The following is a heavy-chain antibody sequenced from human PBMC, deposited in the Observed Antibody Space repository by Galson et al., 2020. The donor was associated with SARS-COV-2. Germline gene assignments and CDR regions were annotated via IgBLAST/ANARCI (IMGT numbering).Heavy chain of an antibody. V-gene: IGHV4-39*07. CDR1: GGSISRTTYY. Sequence: SETLSLTCIVSGGSISRTTYYWGWIRQPPGKGLEWIGNIHYTGNTYSNPSLKSRVTISMDTSKNQFSLKMGSVTAADTAVYFCARFGRDYGDYYFDYWGQGRLVTVSS. CDR2: IHYTGNT. J-gene: IGHJ4*02. CDR3: ARFGRDYGDYYFDY. D-gene: IGHD4-17*01.